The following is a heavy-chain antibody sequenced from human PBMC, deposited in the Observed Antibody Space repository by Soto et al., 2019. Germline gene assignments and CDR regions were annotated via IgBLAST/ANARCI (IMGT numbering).Heavy chain of an antibody. D-gene: IGHD4-17*01. Sequence: QVQLVESGGGVVQPGRSLRLSCAASGFTFSSYGMHWVRQAPGKGLEWVAVIWYDGSNKYYADSVKGRFTISRDNSKNTLYLQMNSLRAEDTAVYYCARDPYSYGDLIGNWFDPWGQGTLVTVSS. CDR2: IWYDGSNK. CDR3: ARDPYSYGDLIGNWFDP. J-gene: IGHJ5*02. CDR1: GFTFSSYG. V-gene: IGHV3-33*01.